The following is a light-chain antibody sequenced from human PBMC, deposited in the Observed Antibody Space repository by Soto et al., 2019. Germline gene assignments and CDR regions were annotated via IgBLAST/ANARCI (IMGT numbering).Light chain of an antibody. CDR3: QQNRGVHT. CDR2: DAS. J-gene: IGKJ3*01. Sequence: RCPATTYMSPGERATLSCRASQNVRGYLAWYQQKPGQAPRLLIYDASNRATGIPARFSGSGSGTDFTLTISSLEPEDSAVYYCQQNRGVHTFGHGGNVDN. CDR1: QNVRGY. V-gene: IGKV3-11*01.